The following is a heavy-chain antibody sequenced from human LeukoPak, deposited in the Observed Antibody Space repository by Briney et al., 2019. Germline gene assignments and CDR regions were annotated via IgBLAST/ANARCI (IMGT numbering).Heavy chain of an antibody. CDR3: ARRKDVVVVPGTMGYYLDV. Sequence: KSGGSLRLSCAASGFTFSSYTMNWVRQAPGMGLEWVSSIIDSSYYIYYADSVRGRFTVSRDNAKNSLYLQMNGLRAEDTAVYYCARRKDVVVVPGTMGYYLDVWGKGTTVTVSS. CDR1: GFTFSSYT. D-gene: IGHD2-2*01. V-gene: IGHV3-21*01. CDR2: IIDSSYYI. J-gene: IGHJ6*03.